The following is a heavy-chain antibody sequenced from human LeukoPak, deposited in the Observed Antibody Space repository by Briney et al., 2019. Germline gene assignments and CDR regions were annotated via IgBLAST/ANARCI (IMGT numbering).Heavy chain of an antibody. D-gene: IGHD6-13*01. CDR2: TYYRSRWSN. V-gene: IGHV6-1*01. Sequence: SQTLSLTCAISGDSVSSNSGAWNWIRQSPPRGLEGLGRTYYRSRWSNDYALSVSSRITINPDTSKNQFFLHLNSVTPEDTAVYYCAREVAGTYSFDIWGQGTMVTVSS. J-gene: IGHJ3*02. CDR1: GDSVSSNSGA. CDR3: AREVAGTYSFDI.